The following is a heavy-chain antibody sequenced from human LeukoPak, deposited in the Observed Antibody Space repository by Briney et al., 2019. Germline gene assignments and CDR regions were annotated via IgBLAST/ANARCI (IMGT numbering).Heavy chain of an antibody. CDR3: AKDTGYMGLHYGSGSYIGSLDY. V-gene: IGHV3-43*02. CDR2: ISGDGGST. J-gene: IGHJ4*02. CDR1: GLTFDDYA. Sequence: GGSLRLSCAASGLTFDDYAMHWVRQAPGKGLEWVSLISGDGGSTYYADSVKGRFTISRDNSKNSLYLQMSSLRTEDTALYYCAKDTGYMGLHYGSGSYIGSLDYWGQGTLVTVSS. D-gene: IGHD3-10*01.